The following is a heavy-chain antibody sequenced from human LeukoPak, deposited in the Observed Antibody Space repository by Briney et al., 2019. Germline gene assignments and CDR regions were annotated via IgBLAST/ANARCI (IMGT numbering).Heavy chain of an antibody. V-gene: IGHV3-9*01. J-gene: IGHJ4*02. Sequence: SLRLSCAASGFTFDDYAMHWVRQAPGKGLEWVSGISWNSGSIGYADSVKGRFTISRDNAKNSLYLQMNSLRAEDTALYYCAKSARVGATFDYWGQGTLVTVSS. D-gene: IGHD1-26*01. CDR3: AKSARVGATFDY. CDR2: ISWNSGSI. CDR1: GFTFDDYA.